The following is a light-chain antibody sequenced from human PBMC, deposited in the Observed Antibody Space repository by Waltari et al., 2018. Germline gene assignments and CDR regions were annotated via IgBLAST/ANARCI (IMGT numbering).Light chain of an antibody. Sequence: QSALTQPASVSGSPGPSIPIPCIGTTRHLGDYYLLPWYQQFPGKAPKLIIYDVTKRPSGISGRFSGSKSGNTASLTISGLQAEDEGDYYCCSFRGGDSFVFGTGTRVTVV. V-gene: IGLV2-14*03. CDR1: TRHLGDYYL. CDR3: CSFRGGDSFV. CDR2: DVT. J-gene: IGLJ1*01.